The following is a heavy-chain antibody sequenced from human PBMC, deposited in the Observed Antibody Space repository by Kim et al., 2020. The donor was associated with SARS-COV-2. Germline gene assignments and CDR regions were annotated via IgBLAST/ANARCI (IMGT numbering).Heavy chain of an antibody. J-gene: IGHJ4*02. CDR2: ISPKNGNT. V-gene: IGHV1-18*01. CDR1: GYTFISNS. D-gene: IGHD2-2*01. Sequence: ASVKVSCKASGYTFISNSIIWVRQAPGQGLEWMGWISPKNGNTKYAQKFQGRVTMTTDASTSTAYVELRSLRSDDTAVYYCAIDYYCSSRNRDFWGQGTL. CDR3: AIDYYCSSRNRDF.